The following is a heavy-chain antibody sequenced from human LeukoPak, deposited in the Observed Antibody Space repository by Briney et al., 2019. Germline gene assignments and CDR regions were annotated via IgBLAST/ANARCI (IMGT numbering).Heavy chain of an antibody. CDR3: ARGGDAVTLDY. CDR2: IYSDGSST. CDR1: GFTFSSYW. Sequence: GRSLRLSCAASGFTFSSYWMHWVRQAPGKGLVWVSCIYSDGSSTSYAGSVKGRFTISRDNARNTLYLQMNSLRAEDTAVYYCARGGDAVTLDYWGQGTLVTASA. D-gene: IGHD4-17*01. V-gene: IGHV3-74*01. J-gene: IGHJ4*02.